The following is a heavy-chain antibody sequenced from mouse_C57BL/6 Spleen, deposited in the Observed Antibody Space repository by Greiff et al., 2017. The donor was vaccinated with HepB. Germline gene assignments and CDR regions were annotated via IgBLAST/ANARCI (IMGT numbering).Heavy chain of an antibody. V-gene: IGHV1-82*01. CDR1: GYAFSSSW. Sequence: VQLQQSGPELVKPGASVKISCKASGYAFSSSWMNWVKQRPGKGLEWIGRIYPGDGDTNYNGKFKGKATLTADKSSSTAYMQLSSLTSEDSAVYFCARDYDTAMDYWGQGTSVSVSS. CDR2: IYPGDGDT. D-gene: IGHD2-4*01. J-gene: IGHJ4*01. CDR3: ARDYDTAMDY.